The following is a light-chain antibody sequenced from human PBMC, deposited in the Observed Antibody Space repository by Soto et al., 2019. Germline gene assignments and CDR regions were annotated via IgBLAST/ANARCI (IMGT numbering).Light chain of an antibody. V-gene: IGKV3-11*01. Sequence: EIVLTQSPATLYLSPGERATLSCRASQSVSTYLAWYQQQPGQAPGLLIFDTSLRPTGIPARFSGSGSGTHIALPISTLEPEDFAVYDCHQRSSLSQACGEGTKLEIQ. CDR3: HQRSSLSQA. CDR2: DTS. CDR1: QSVSTY. J-gene: IGKJ2*01.